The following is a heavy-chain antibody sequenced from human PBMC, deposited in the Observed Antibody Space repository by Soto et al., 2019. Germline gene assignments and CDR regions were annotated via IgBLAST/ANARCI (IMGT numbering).Heavy chain of an antibody. Sequence: QVQLVQSGAEMKKPGSSVKFSCQSSGGTFNTYAMNWVRQAPGQGPEWMGDISPMFGAANYAPKFQGRVTTTADESTGTSYMQLSSLTSEETALYFCAGDVQVHTPAFDYWGQGTLVTVSS. D-gene: IGHD3-10*01. CDR3: AGDVQVHTPAFDY. CDR2: ISPMFGAA. CDR1: GGTFNTYA. V-gene: IGHV1-69*19. J-gene: IGHJ4*02.